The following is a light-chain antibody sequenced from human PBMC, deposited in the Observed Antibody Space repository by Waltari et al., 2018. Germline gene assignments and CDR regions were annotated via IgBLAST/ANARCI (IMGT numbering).Light chain of an antibody. CDR1: QTVINW. Sequence: DIQMTQFPSTLSASVEDRVTITCRASQTVINWRAWYQQKPGKAPKLLIHKASNLESGVPSRFSGSGSGTEFTFTIQSLQPDDLASYHCQQSDTPPWTFGQGTKVEIK. V-gene: IGKV1-5*03. CDR2: KAS. J-gene: IGKJ1*01. CDR3: QQSDTPPWT.